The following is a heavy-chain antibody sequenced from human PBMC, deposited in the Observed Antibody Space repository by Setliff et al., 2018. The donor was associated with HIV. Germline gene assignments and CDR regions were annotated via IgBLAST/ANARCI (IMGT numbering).Heavy chain of an antibody. CDR2: ISGSGGST. CDR1: GFIFNNYA. Sequence: PGGSLRLSCAASGFIFNNYAMGWVRQAPGKGLEWVSVISGSGGSTYVADSVKGRFTISRDNSENTLYRQMNSLRADDTAVYYCTKKGPKGQWLVDLYFDSWGQGTLVTVSS. V-gene: IGHV3-23*01. J-gene: IGHJ4*02. CDR3: TKKGPKGQWLVDLYFDS. D-gene: IGHD6-19*01.